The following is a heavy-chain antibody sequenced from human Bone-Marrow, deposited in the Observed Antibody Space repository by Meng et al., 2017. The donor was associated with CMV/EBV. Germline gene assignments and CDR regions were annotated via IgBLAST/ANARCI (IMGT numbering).Heavy chain of an antibody. J-gene: IGHJ6*02. CDR1: GYTFTGYY. D-gene: IGHD3-10*01. V-gene: IGHV1-2*02. Sequence: ASVKVSCKASGYTFTGYYMHWVRQAPGQGLEWMGWINPNSGGTNYAQKFQGRVTMTRDTSISTAYMELSRLRSDDTALYYCARDGLIWFGELLGTNFDYYYGMDVWGQGTTVTVS. CDR3: ARDGLIWFGELLGTNFDYYYGMDV. CDR2: INPNSGGT.